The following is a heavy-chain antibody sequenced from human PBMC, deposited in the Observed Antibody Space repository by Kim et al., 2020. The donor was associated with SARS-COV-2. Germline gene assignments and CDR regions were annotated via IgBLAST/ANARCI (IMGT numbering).Heavy chain of an antibody. Sequence: SETLSLTCAVYGGSFSGYYWSWICQPPGKGLEWIGEINHSGSTNYNPSLKSRVTISVDTSKNQFSLKLSSVTAADTAVYYCARGGKRITMIVVVKFNWFDPWGQGTLVTVSS. D-gene: IGHD3-22*01. J-gene: IGHJ5*02. V-gene: IGHV4-34*01. CDR3: ARGGKRITMIVVVKFNWFDP. CDR1: GGSFSGYY. CDR2: INHSGST.